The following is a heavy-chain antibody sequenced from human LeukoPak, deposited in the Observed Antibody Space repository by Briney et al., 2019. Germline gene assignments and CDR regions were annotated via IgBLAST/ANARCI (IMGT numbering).Heavy chain of an antibody. Sequence: PGGSLRLSCAASGFTFSHYEMNWVRQAPGKGLEWVSSIGGGGVDTYYADSVKGRFTISRDNSKNTLYLQMNSLRVEDTAVYYCAKDPPTTGTTFDNWGRGTLVTVSS. J-gene: IGHJ4*02. D-gene: IGHD1-1*01. V-gene: IGHV3-23*01. CDR2: IGGGGVDT. CDR1: GFTFSHYE. CDR3: AKDPPTTGTTFDN.